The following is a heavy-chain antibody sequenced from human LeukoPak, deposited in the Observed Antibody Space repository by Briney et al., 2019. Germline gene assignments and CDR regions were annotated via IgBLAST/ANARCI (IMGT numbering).Heavy chain of an antibody. CDR2: VFHSGST. J-gene: IGHJ4*02. D-gene: IGHD5-12*01. CDR1: GDSIKSNSHY. V-gene: IGHV4-39*01. Sequence: SETLSLICSVSGDSIKSNSHYWGWVRQPPGKGLEWIGSVFHSGSTSYNPSLKSRLTMSVDTSKNQFSLQLTSMTAADTALYFCTRRRAYESPDFWGQGTLVTVSS. CDR3: TRRRAYESPDF.